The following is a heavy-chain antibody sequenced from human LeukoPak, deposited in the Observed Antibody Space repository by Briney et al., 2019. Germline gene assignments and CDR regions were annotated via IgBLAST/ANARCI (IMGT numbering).Heavy chain of an antibody. CDR2: INHSGST. CDR3: ARGRDFGVVTN. J-gene: IGHJ4*02. Sequence: SETLSLTCTVSGGSISSRNYYWAWIRQPPGKGLEWIGEINHSGSTNYNPSLKSRVTISVDTSKNQFSLKLSSVTAADTAVYYCARGRDFGVVTNWGQGTLVTVSS. D-gene: IGHD3-3*01. CDR1: GGSISSRNYY. V-gene: IGHV4-39*07.